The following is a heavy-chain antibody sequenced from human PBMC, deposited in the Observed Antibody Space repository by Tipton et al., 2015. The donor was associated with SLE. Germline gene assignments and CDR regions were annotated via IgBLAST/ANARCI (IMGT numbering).Heavy chain of an antibody. CDR1: GGSISSSSYY. CDR2: IYYSGST. V-gene: IGHV4-39*07. Sequence: LSCTVSGGSISSSSYYWGWIRQPPGKGLEWIGSIYYSGSTYYNPSLKSRVTISVDTSKNQFSLKLSSVTAADTAVYYCARVDNSGYYCFDDWGQGTLVTVSS. D-gene: IGHD3-22*01. CDR3: ARVDNSGYYCFDD. J-gene: IGHJ4*02.